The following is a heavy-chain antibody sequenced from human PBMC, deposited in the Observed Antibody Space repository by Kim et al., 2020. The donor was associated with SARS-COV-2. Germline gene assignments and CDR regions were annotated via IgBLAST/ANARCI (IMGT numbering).Heavy chain of an antibody. CDR2: IYTSGST. CDR1: GGSISSGSYY. Sequence: SETLSLTCTVSGGSISSGSYYWSWIRQPAGKGLEWIGRIYTSGSTNYNPSLKSRVTISVDTSKNQFSLKLSSVTAADTAVYYWAREGSGWYVRSWFDPWGQGTLVTVSS. CDR3: AREGSGWYVRSWFDP. V-gene: IGHV4-61*02. D-gene: IGHD6-19*01. J-gene: IGHJ5*02.